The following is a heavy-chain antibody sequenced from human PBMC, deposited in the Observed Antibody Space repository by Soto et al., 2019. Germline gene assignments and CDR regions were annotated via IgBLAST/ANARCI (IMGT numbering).Heavy chain of an antibody. CDR1: GGSISSGGYY. D-gene: IGHD3-16*01. CDR3: AREVRVITFGGAQLYYYYMDV. Sequence: SETLSLTCTVSGGSISSGGYYWSWIRQHPGKGLEWIGYIYYSGSTYYNPSLKSRVTISVDTSKNQFSLKLSSVTAADTAVYYCAREVRVITFGGAQLYYYYMDVWGKGTTVTVSS. J-gene: IGHJ6*03. CDR2: IYYSGST. V-gene: IGHV4-31*03.